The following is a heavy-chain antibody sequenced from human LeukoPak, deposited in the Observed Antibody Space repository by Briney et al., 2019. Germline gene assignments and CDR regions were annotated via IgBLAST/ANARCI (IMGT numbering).Heavy chain of an antibody. D-gene: IGHD5-18*01. CDR3: ARGYSYGSDYYYGMDV. J-gene: IGHJ6*02. CDR1: GYTFTSYA. Sequence: ASVKVSFKASGYTFTSYAISWVRQAPGQGLEWMGWISGYNGNTKYAQKVQGRVTMTTDTSTSTAYMELRSLGSDDTAVYYCARGYSYGSDYYYGMDVWGQGTTVTVSS. V-gene: IGHV1-18*01. CDR2: ISGYNGNT.